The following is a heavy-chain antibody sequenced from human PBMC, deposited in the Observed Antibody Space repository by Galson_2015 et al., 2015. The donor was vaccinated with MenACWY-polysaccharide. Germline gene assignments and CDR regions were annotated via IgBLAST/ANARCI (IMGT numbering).Heavy chain of an antibody. CDR2: ISAGNGRT. V-gene: IGHV1-3*01. Sequence: SVKISCKASGYIFTNYAMHWVRQAPGQSFEWMGWISAGNGRTEYSQRFQGRVTITRDTSASTAYMEVSSLRSEDTAVYYCARDSENLDYWGQGTLVTVSS. J-gene: IGHJ4*02. D-gene: IGHD6-19*01. CDR1: GYIFTNYA. CDR3: ARDSENLDY.